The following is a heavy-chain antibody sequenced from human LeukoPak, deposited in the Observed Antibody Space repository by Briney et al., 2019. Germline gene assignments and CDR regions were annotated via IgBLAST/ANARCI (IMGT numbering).Heavy chain of an antibody. D-gene: IGHD2-15*01. J-gene: IGHJ4*02. CDR3: ARLAVSACRGSFDD. Sequence: GESLKISCKGSGYSFPSYWIAWVRPMPGKGLEWMGIIHPGDSDTRYSPSFQGQVTISADKSISTAYLQWSSLKASDTAMYYCARLAVSACRGSFDDWGQGTLVTVSS. CDR2: IHPGDSDT. V-gene: IGHV5-51*01. CDR1: GYSFPSYW.